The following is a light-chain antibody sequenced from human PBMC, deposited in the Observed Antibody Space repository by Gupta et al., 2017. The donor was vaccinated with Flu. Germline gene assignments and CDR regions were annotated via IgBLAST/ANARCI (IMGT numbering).Light chain of an antibody. CDR2: DAS. J-gene: IGKJ4*01. V-gene: IGKV3-11*01. Sequence: IVLTQFPANVSLSPGERATLSCRASQNIQNYLAWYQQRRGQAPRLLIHDASARATGVPGRFSGSGSGTDFSLIISSLEPEDFAVYYCQQRLDWPLTFGGGTKVEI. CDR3: QQRLDWPLT. CDR1: QNIQNY.